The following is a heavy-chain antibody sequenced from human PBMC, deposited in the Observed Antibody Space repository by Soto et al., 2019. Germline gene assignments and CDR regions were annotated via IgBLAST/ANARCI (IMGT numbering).Heavy chain of an antibody. CDR2: IYYSGST. CDR3: ARGYDYDSGGYLFDY. Sequence: SETLSLTCSVSGGSVSSNIYYWTWIRQHPGKGPEWIGHIYYSGSTYYNPSLKSRVTISLDMSKNQFSLKLTSVSAADTAVYYCARGYDYDSGGYLFDYWGQGTLVTVYS. D-gene: IGHD3-22*01. CDR1: GGSVSSNIYY. J-gene: IGHJ4*02. V-gene: IGHV4-31*03.